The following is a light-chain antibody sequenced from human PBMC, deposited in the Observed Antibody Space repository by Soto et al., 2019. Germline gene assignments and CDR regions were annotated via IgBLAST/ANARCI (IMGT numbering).Light chain of an antibody. CDR2: ESI. CDR1: SGVVGSNDL. CDR3: CSYADSTTVYV. V-gene: IGLV2-23*01. Sequence: QSALTQPASVSGPPGQSIAISCSGTSGVVGSNDLVSWYQHHPDKAPKLIIYESIKRPSGVSDRFSGSKSGNTASLTISGLQAEDEADYYCCSYADSTTVYVFGPGTKVTVL. J-gene: IGLJ1*01.